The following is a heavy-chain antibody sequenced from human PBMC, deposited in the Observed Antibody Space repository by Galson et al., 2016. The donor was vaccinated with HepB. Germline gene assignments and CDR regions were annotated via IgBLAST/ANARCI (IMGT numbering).Heavy chain of an antibody. V-gene: IGHV2-5*02. CDR3: AHRTNYYGAGSYPSFDF. J-gene: IGHJ4*02. D-gene: IGHD3-10*01. CDR1: GFSLSTNGVG. CDR2: IYWDDGK. Sequence: PALVKPTQTLTLTCTFSGFSLSTNGVGVGWIRQPPREALEWLALIYWDDGKRYSPSLNTRLTITKDTSKNQVVLTMTNVDPVDTATYYCAHRTNYYGAGSYPSFDFWGQGILVTVTS.